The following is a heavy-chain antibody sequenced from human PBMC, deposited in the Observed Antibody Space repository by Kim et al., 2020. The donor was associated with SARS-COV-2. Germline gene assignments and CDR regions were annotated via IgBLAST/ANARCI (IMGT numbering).Heavy chain of an antibody. CDR2: IYYSGTT. J-gene: IGHJ5*02. V-gene: IGHV4-59*13. CDR3: ARDQHYYGSGSFFINWFDP. D-gene: IGHD3-10*01. Sequence: SETLSLTCTVSGGSISSYYWSWIRQPPGKGLEWVGYIYYSGTTNYNPSLKSRVTISVDTSTNQFSLKLSSVTAADTAVYYCARDQHYYGSGSFFINWFDPWGQGTLVTVSS. CDR1: GGSISSYY.